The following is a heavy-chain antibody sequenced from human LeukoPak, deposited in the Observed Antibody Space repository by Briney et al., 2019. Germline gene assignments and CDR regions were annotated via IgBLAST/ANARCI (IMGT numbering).Heavy chain of an antibody. Sequence: SETLSLTCTFSGGSVSSYYWSWIRQPAGKGLEWIGRIYTSGSTNYNPSLKSRVTMSVDTSKNQFSLKLSSVTAADTAVYYCAREGQYSSGWLNFDYWGQGTLVTVSS. CDR2: IYTSGST. J-gene: IGHJ4*02. CDR1: GGSVSSYY. CDR3: AREGQYSSGWLNFDY. D-gene: IGHD6-19*01. V-gene: IGHV4-4*07.